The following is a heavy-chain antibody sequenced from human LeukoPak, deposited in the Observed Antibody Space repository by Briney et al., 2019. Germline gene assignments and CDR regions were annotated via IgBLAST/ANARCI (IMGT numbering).Heavy chain of an antibody. CDR1: GFTLSSYW. J-gene: IGHJ4*02. V-gene: IGHV3-74*01. CDR2: INSDGSGA. CDR3: ARWLYCSGGSCYSGGIDY. D-gene: IGHD2-15*01. Sequence: SGGSLRLSCGASGFTLSSYWMHWVRQTPGKGLVWVSRINSDGSGADYADSVKGRFTISRDNSKNTLYLQMNSLRAEDTAVYYCARWLYCSGGSCYSGGIDYWGQGTLVTVSS.